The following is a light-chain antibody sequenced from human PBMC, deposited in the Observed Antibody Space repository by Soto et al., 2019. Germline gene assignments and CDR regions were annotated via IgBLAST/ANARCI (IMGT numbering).Light chain of an antibody. CDR1: QSVRGH. CDR2: GAS. CDR3: QQYNNWPQT. V-gene: IGKV3-15*01. Sequence: EIVMTQSPATLSVSPGERATLSCRASQSVRGHLAWYQQKPGQAPRLLIYGASTRATGIPARFSGSGSRTEFTLTISSLQSEDFAVYYCQQYNNWPQTFGQGNKVEIK. J-gene: IGKJ1*01.